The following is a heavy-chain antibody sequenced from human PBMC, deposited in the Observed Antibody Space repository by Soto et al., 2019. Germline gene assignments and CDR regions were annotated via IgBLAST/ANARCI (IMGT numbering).Heavy chain of an antibody. J-gene: IGHJ4*02. CDR3: ARGPSGDKVDY. Sequence: PSETLSLTCTVSGGSISSYYWSWIRQPPGKGLEWIGYISYSGSTNYNPSLKSRVTISVDTSKNQFSLKLNSVTAADTAVYYCARGPSGDKVDYWGQGTLVTVSS. V-gene: IGHV4-59*08. CDR2: ISYSGST. CDR1: GGSISSYY. D-gene: IGHD1-26*01.